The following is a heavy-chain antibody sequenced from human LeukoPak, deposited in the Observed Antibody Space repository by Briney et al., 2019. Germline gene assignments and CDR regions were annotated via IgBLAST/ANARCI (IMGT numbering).Heavy chain of an antibody. Sequence: GGSLRLSCAGSGFTFSTYEMNWVRQAPGKGLEWVSYISTTGRTTYYADSVQGRFTMSRDNAKNSVFLQVNSLRADDTAVYYRAGKPRDGYNDGRFDFWGQGTLVTVSS. V-gene: IGHV3-48*03. CDR1: GFTFSTYE. D-gene: IGHD5-24*01. CDR3: AGKPRDGYNDGRFDF. J-gene: IGHJ4*02. CDR2: ISTTGRTT.